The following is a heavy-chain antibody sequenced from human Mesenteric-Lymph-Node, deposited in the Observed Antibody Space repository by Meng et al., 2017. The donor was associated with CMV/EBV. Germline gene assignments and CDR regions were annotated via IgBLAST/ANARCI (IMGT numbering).Heavy chain of an antibody. J-gene: IGHJ6*02. V-gene: IGHV4-34*01. Sequence: SETLSLTCAVYGGSFSGYYWSWIRQPPGKGLEWIGEINHSGSTNYNPSLKSRVTISVDTSKNQFSLKLSSVTAADTAVYYCARGPITMIRGGGYYCGMDVWGQGTTVTVSS. CDR2: INHSGST. CDR1: GGSFSGYY. CDR3: ARGPITMIRGGGYYCGMDV. D-gene: IGHD3-10*01.